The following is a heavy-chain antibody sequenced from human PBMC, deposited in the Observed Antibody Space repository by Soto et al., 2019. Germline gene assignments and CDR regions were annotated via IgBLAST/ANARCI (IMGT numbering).Heavy chain of an antibody. CDR1: GGSISSGDYY. J-gene: IGHJ5*02. Sequence: SETLSLTCTVSGGSISSGDYYWSWIRQPPGKGLEWIGYIYYSGSTYYNPSLKSRVTISVDTSKNQFSLKLSSVTAADTAVYYCARGRKYYYDSSGPDNWFDPWGQGTLVTVS. D-gene: IGHD3-22*01. CDR2: IYYSGST. V-gene: IGHV4-30-4*01. CDR3: ARGRKYYYDSSGPDNWFDP.